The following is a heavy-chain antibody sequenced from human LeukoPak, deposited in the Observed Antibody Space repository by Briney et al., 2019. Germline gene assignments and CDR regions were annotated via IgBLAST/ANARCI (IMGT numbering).Heavy chain of an antibody. D-gene: IGHD4-17*01. V-gene: IGHV1-2*02. CDR1: GYTFTGYY. Sequence: GASVKVSCKASGYTFTGYYMHWVRQAPGQGLEWMGWINPNSGGTNYAQKLQGRVTMTTDTSTSTAYMELRSLRSDDTAVYYCARRGYGDYYYYYMDVWGKGTTVTVSS. CDR3: ARRGYGDYYYYYMDV. CDR2: INPNSGGT. J-gene: IGHJ6*03.